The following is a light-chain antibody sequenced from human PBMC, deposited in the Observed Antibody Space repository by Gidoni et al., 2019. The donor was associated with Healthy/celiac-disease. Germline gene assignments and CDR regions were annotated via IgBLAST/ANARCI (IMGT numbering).Light chain of an antibody. Sequence: QSALTQPASVSGSPGQSITISCTGTNSDIGRYNLVSWYQQHPGKAPKLMIYEGSKRPSGVSNRFSGSKSGNTASLTISGLQAEDEADYYCCSYAGSSTSVFGGGTKLTVL. V-gene: IGLV2-23*01. CDR2: EGS. CDR3: CSYAGSSTSV. CDR1: NSDIGRYNL. J-gene: IGLJ2*01.